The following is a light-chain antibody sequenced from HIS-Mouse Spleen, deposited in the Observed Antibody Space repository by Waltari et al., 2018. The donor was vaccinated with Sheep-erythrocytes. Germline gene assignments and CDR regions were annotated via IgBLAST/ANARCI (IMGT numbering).Light chain of an antibody. CDR2: KDN. J-gene: IGLJ2*01. V-gene: IGLV3-25*03. CDR1: ALPKQY. CDR3: QSADSSGTYVV. Sequence: SYELTQPPSVSMSPGQTARNTCSGDALPKQYAYWYQQKPGQAPVLVIYKDNERHSGIHERFSGSSSGTTVTLTISGVQAEDEADYYCQSADSSGTYVVFGGGTKLTVL.